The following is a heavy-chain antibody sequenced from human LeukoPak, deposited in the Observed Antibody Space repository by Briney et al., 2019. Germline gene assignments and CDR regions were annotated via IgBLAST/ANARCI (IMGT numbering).Heavy chain of an antibody. V-gene: IGHV3-48*01. CDR3: ARGGLITIFGVASSLDY. J-gene: IGHJ4*02. CDR1: GFTLSSYS. D-gene: IGHD3-3*01. CDR2: ISSGSTTI. Sequence: GGSLRLSCATSGFTLSSYSMNWVRQAPGKGLEWVSYISSGSTTIYYADSVKGRFTISRDNAKNSLYLQMNSLRAEDTAVYYCARGGLITIFGVASSLDYWGQGTLVTVSS.